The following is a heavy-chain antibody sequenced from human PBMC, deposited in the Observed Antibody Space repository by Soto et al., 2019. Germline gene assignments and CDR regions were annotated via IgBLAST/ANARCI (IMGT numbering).Heavy chain of an antibody. J-gene: IGHJ3*02. CDR3: AMSRNPPNRAFDI. V-gene: IGHV4-31*03. CDR2: IYYSGST. CDR1: GGSISSGGYY. D-gene: IGHD2-2*01. Sequence: KPSETLSLTCTVSGGSISSGGYYWSWIRQHPGKGLEWIGYIYYSGSTYYNPSLKSRVTISVDTSKNQFSLKLSSVTAADTAVYYCAMSRNPPNRAFDIWGQGTMVTVSS.